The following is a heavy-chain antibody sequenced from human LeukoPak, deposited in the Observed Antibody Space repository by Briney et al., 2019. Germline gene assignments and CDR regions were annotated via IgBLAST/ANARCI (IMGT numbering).Heavy chain of an antibody. CDR1: GFSFSSYA. V-gene: IGHV3-23*01. Sequence: GGSLRLSCATSGFSFSSYAMSWVRQAPGKGLEWVSAMSSSDDGRYYAASVRGRFTISRDTSRSTLYLQMNSLRAEDAAVYYCAREGVAGSRPFPFDYWGQGTLVTVSS. CDR2: MSSSDDGR. J-gene: IGHJ4*02. CDR3: AREGVAGSRPFPFDY. D-gene: IGHD6-19*01.